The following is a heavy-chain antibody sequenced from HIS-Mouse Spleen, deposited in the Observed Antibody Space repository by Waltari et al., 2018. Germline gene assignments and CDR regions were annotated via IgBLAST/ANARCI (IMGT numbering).Heavy chain of an antibody. CDR3: ARIAEGYSSGWYAFDY. J-gene: IGHJ4*02. V-gene: IGHV2-70*15. CDR2: IDWDDDK. Sequence: QVTLRESGPALVKPTQTLTLTCTFSGFSLSTSGMCVSWIRQPPRKALEWISRIDWDDDKYDSTSLKTRLTISKDTSKNPVVLTMTNMDPVDTATYYCARIAEGYSSGWYAFDYWGQGTLVTVSS. D-gene: IGHD6-19*01. CDR1: GFSLSTSGMC.